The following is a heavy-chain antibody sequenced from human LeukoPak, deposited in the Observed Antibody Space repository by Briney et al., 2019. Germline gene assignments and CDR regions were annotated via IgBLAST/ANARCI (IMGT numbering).Heavy chain of an antibody. CDR2: ISSSSGTI. D-gene: IGHD5-18*01. Sequence: GGSLRLSCAASGFTFSSYSMNWVRQAPGKGLEWVSYISSSSGTIYYADSVKGRFTISRDNAKNSLYLQMNSLRAEDMAVYYCAREDGLTAPFDYWGQRTLVTVSS. CDR1: GFTFSSYS. J-gene: IGHJ4*02. CDR3: AREDGLTAPFDY. V-gene: IGHV3-48*01.